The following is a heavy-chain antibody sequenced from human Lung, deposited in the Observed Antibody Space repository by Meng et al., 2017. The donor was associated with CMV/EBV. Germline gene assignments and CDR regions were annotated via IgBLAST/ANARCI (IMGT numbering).Heavy chain of an antibody. CDR3: ARVIRRDQPYAYCSSTRCKPLDY. V-gene: IGHV3-23*01. CDR2: ISGNGGSP. D-gene: IGHD2-2*01. J-gene: IGHJ4*02. Sequence: SCAASKFTFSNYAMSWVRQAPGKGLEWVSVISGNGGSPYYADSVTGRFTISRDNSKNELYLQMNNLRAEDTALYYCARVIRRDQPYAYCSSTRCKPLDYWGQGTRVTVSS. CDR1: KFTFSNYA.